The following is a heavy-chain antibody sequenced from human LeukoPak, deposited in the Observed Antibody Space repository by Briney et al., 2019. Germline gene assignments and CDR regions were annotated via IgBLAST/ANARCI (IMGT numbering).Heavy chain of an antibody. Sequence: WASVKVSCKASGGTFSSYAISWVRQAPGQGLEWMGGIIPIFGTANYAQKFQGRVTITADESTSTAYMELSSLRSEDTAVYYCARGRYYYDSSGYYPEEYYYYYGMDVWGQGTTVTVSS. J-gene: IGHJ6*02. D-gene: IGHD3-22*01. CDR3: ARGRYYYDSSGYYPEEYYYYYGMDV. CDR2: IIPIFGTA. V-gene: IGHV1-69*13. CDR1: GGTFSSYA.